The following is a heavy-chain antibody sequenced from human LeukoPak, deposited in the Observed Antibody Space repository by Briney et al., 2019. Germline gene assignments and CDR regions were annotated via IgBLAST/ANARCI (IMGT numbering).Heavy chain of an antibody. Sequence: PSETLSLTCTVSGGSISSYYWSWIRLPPGKGLEWIGYIYYSGSTNYNPSLKSRVTISVDTSKNQFSLKLSSVTAADTAVYYCARERRTSYYGSGTYYYGMDVWGQGTTVTVSS. CDR3: ARERRTSYYGSGTYYYGMDV. J-gene: IGHJ6*02. V-gene: IGHV4-59*01. D-gene: IGHD3-10*01. CDR2: IYYSGST. CDR1: GGSISSYY.